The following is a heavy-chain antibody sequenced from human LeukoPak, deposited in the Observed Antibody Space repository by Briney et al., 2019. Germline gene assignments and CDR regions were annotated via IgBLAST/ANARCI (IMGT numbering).Heavy chain of an antibody. CDR2: IDPNSGVT. D-gene: IGHD1-7*01. J-gene: IGHJ4*02. CDR3: ARALYWTYDS. CDR1: GYTLTDHY. V-gene: IGHV1-2*02. Sequence: ASVKVSCKASGYTLTDHYMHWVRQAPGQGLEWMGWIDPNSGVTTYAQKFQGRVSMTRDTPLNTAYMEVSSLTSDDTAIYYCARALYWTYDSWGQGTLVTVSS.